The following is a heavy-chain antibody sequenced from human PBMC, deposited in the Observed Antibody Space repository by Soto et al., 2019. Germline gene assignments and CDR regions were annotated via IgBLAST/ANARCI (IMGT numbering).Heavy chain of an antibody. J-gene: IGHJ6*03. CDR1: GGTFSSYT. Sequence: ASVKVSCKAYGGTFSSYTISWVRQAPGQGLEWMGRIIPSGGIATYAQKFQGRVTMTRDTSTTTVYMELSSLRSEDTAMYYCARSKYMDVRGKGTTLTVSS. V-gene: IGHV1-69*02. CDR3: ARSKYMDV. CDR2: IIPSGGIA.